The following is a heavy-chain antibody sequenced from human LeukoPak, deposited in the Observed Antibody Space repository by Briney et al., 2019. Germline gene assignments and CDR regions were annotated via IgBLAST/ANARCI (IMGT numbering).Heavy chain of an antibody. V-gene: IGHV1-46*01. Sequence: ASVKVSCKASGYTFTSYYMHWVRQAPGQGLEWMGIINPSGGSTSYAQKFQGRVTMTRDTSTSPAYMELSSLRSEDTAVYYCARDLRGSEGGSSYYFDYWGQGTLVTVSS. CDR3: ARDLRGSEGGSSYYFDY. J-gene: IGHJ4*02. CDR2: INPSGGST. CDR1: GYTFTSYY. D-gene: IGHD1-26*01.